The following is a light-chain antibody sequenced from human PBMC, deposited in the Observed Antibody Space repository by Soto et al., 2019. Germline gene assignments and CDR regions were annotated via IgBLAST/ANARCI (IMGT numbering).Light chain of an antibody. J-gene: IGKJ2*01. V-gene: IGKV3-20*01. CDR3: QQYVNSPLMYT. CDR2: GAF. CDR1: QTVNSAY. Sequence: IVLTQSPDTLSLSPGERATLSCKTSQTVNSAYLAWYQHKPGQAPRLLISGAFSRATGIPDRFSGSVSGSGSGTDFTLTISRLEPEDFAVYYCQQYVNSPLMYTFGQGTKLEIK.